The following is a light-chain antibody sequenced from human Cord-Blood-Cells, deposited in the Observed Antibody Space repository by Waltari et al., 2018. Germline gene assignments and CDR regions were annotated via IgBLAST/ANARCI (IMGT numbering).Light chain of an antibody. V-gene: IGKV1-39*01. CDR3: QQSYSTPET. CDR2: AAS. J-gene: IGKJ1*01. CDR1: QSISSY. Sequence: DIQMTPSPSSLSPAVGARVTITCRASQSISSYLNWYQQKPGKAPKLLIYAASSLQSGVPSRFSGSGSGTDFTLTISSLQPEDFATYYCQQSYSTPETFGQGTKVEIK.